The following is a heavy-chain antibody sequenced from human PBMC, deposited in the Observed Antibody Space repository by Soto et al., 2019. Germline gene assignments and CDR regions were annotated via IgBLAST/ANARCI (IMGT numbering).Heavy chain of an antibody. J-gene: IGHJ4*02. Sequence: SETLSLTCTVSGGSISSSSYYWGWIRQPPGKGLEWIGSIYYSGSTYYNPSLKSRVTISVDTSKNQFSLKLSSVTAADTAVYYCARRWIAVAGTHFDYWGQGTLVTVSS. D-gene: IGHD6-19*01. CDR3: ARRWIAVAGTHFDY. CDR1: GGSISSSSYY. V-gene: IGHV4-39*01. CDR2: IYYSGST.